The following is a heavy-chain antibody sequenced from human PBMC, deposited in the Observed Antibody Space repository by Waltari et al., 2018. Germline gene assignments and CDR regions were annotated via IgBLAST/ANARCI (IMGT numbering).Heavy chain of an antibody. D-gene: IGHD3-9*01. CDR2: ISYSGTT. V-gene: IGHV4-39*01. CDR3: ARGGVNYNNWFDP. Sequence: QLRLQESGSGLVKPSGPLSVTCIVSGGSLRDEPSYWGWLRQSPEKGLEWIGHISYSGTTFYNPSLMSRVTLSVDTLKNQFSLEMTSLTAADTAVYYCARGGVNYNNWFDPWGQGTPVTVSS. J-gene: IGHJ5*02. CDR1: GGSLRDEPSY.